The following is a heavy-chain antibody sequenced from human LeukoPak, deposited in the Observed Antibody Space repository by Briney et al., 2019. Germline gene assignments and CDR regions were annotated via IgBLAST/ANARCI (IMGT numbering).Heavy chain of an antibody. D-gene: IGHD3-10*01. J-gene: IGHJ4*02. CDR3: ARDFTMVRGVRYYFDY. CDR2: IYYSGST. V-gene: IGHV4-39*07. CDR1: GGSISSSSYY. Sequence: PSETLSLTCTVSGGSISSSSYYWGWIRQPPGKGLEWIGSIYYSGSTYYNPSLKSRVTISVDTSKNQFSLKLSSVTAADTAVYYCARDFTMVRGVRYYFDYWGQGTLVTVSS.